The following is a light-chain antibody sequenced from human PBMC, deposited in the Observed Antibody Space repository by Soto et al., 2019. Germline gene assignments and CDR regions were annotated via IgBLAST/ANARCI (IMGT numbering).Light chain of an antibody. J-gene: IGKJ4*01. CDR1: QSVSRF. CDR3: QQYNSYPLT. V-gene: IGKV1-5*01. CDR2: DAS. Sequence: DILVTQSPSSLSASVGDRVTITCRASQSVSRFLNWYQQKPGKAPKLLIYDASTLESGVPLRFSGSGSGTEFTLTISSLQPDDFATYYCQQYNSYPLTFGGGTEVEVK.